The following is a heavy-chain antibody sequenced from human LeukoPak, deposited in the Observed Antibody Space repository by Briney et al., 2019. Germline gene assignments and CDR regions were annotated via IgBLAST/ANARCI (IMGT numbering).Heavy chain of an antibody. CDR1: GFTFSSYW. J-gene: IGHJ6*02. CDR3: AKVYYDSNYGMDV. Sequence: GGSLRLSCAASGFTFSSYWMHWVRHAPGKGLVWVSRINNDGRSTTYADSVKGRFTISRDNSKNTLYLQLNSLRAEDTAVYSCAKVYYDSNYGMDVWGQGTTVTVSS. CDR2: INNDGRST. V-gene: IGHV3-74*03. D-gene: IGHD3-22*01.